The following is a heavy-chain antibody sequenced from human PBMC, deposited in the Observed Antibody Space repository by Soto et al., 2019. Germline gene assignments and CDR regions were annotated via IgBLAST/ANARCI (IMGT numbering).Heavy chain of an antibody. V-gene: IGHV4-4*02. J-gene: IGHJ5*02. Sequence: QVQLQESGPGLVKPSGTLSLTCAVSGVSINSATWWSWVRQPPGKGLEWIGEIYHSGGTNYNPSLKSRVTISVDKSKSQFSLNLSSVTAPDSAVYYCAGLPFLAPGSQGTLVTVSS. CDR1: GVSINSATW. CDR2: IYHSGGT. CDR3: AGLPFLAP.